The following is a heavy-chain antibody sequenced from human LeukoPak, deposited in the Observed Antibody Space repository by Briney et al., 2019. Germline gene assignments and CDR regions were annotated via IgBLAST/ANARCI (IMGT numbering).Heavy chain of an antibody. V-gene: IGHV4-61*01. J-gene: IGHJ4*02. D-gene: IGHD6-19*01. Sequence: SETLSLTCTVSGGSVSSGSYYWSWIRQPPGKGLEWLGYIYYSGSTNYNPSLKSRVTISVDMSKNQFSLKLSSVTAADTAVYYCARAPFEGSGWYIYYFDYWGQGTLVIVSS. CDR3: ARAPFEGSGWYIYYFDY. CDR2: IYYSGST. CDR1: GGSVSSGSYY.